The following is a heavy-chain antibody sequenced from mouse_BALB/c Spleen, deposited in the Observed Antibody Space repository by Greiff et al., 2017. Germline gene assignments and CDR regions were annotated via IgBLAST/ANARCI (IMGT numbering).Heavy chain of an antibody. D-gene: IGHD2-2*01. V-gene: IGHV5-4*02. J-gene: IGHJ4*01. CDR2: ISDGGSYT. CDR3: ARVRLPYAMDY. CDR1: GFTFSDYY. Sequence: EVMLVESGGGLVKPGGSLKLSCAASGFTFSDYYMYWVRQTPEKRLEWVATISDGGSYTYYPDSVKGRFTISRDNAKNNLYLQMSSLKSEDTAMYYCARVRLPYAMDYWGQGTSGTVSS.